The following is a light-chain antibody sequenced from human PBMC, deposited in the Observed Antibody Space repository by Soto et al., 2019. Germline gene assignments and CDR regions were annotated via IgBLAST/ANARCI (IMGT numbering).Light chain of an antibody. CDR2: AAS. CDR3: QQLNSYPRVT. V-gene: IGKV1-9*01. Sequence: DIQLTQSPSFLSASVGDRVTITCRASQGISSYLAWYQQKPGKAPKLLIYAASILQSGVPSRFSGSGSGTEFTLTISSLQPEDVATYSCQQLNSYPRVTFGGGTKVEIK. J-gene: IGKJ4*01. CDR1: QGISSY.